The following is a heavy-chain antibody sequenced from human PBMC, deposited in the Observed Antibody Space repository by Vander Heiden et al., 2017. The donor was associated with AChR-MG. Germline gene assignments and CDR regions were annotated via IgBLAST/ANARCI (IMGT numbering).Heavy chain of an antibody. Sequence: QLQLQESGPGLVQPSETLSLTCTVSGCPLSSSSYDWGWIRQPPGKGLEWIGSIYYSGSTYYNPSLKRRVTISVDTSKNQFSLKLSSVTAAETAVYYCARHGRLRFGLRRVNLFDYWGEGTLVTVSS. CDR3: ARHGRLRFGLRRVNLFDY. CDR1: GCPLSSSSYD. D-gene: IGHD3-16*01. V-gene: IGHV4-39*01. J-gene: IGHJ4*02. CDR2: IYYSGST.